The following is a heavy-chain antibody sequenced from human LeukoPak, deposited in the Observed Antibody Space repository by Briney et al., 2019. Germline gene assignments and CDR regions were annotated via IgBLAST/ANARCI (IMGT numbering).Heavy chain of an antibody. CDR3: VRGLTNHYDSGSNMDV. Sequence: GGSLRLSCAASGFTFNIYSMNWVRQAPGKGLEWVSFISSSSSYIYYADSLKGRFTISRDNAKNSLYLQMNSLRVEDTAVYYCVRGLTNHYDSGSNMDVWGKGTTVTVSS. V-gene: IGHV3-21*01. D-gene: IGHD3-10*01. CDR1: GFTFNIYS. J-gene: IGHJ6*03. CDR2: ISSSSSYI.